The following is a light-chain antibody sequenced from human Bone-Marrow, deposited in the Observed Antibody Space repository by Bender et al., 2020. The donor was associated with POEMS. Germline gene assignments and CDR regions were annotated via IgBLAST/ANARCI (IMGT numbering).Light chain of an antibody. Sequence: QTGLTQPASVSRSPGQSITISCTGTNNDIGFYNYVSWYQQYPGKVPKLIIYDVSSRPSGVSDRFSGSKSGSTASLSISGLQAEDEADYYCSSYANVYTPAVLFGGGTKLTVL. CDR1: NNDIGFYNY. CDR2: DVS. J-gene: IGLJ2*01. V-gene: IGLV2-14*03. CDR3: SSYANVYTPAVL.